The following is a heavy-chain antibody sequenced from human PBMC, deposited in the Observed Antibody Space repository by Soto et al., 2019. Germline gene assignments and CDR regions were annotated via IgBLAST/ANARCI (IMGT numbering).Heavy chain of an antibody. J-gene: IGHJ4*02. D-gene: IGHD6-13*01. CDR1: GGSISSGGYY. V-gene: IGHV4-31*03. CDR2: IYYSGST. CDR3: ARVDYLTSIAAAGYYFDY. Sequence: SETLSLTCTVSGGSISSGGYYWSWIRQHPGKGLEWIGYIYYSGSTYYNPSLKSRVTISVDTSKNQFSLKLSSVTAADTAVYYCARVDYLTSIAAAGYYFDYWGQGTLVTVSS.